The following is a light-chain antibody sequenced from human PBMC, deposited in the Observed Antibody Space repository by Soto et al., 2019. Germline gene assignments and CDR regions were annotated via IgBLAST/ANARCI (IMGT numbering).Light chain of an antibody. CDR2: EVN. CDR3: SSYTVSSPLM. Sequence: QSALTQPASVSGSPGQSITISCTGTSSDIGAYNYVSWYQKHPDKAPKLIISEVNNRPSGVSDRFSGSKSGNTASLTISGLQTEDEADYYCSSYTVSSPLMFGGGTKLTVL. V-gene: IGLV2-14*01. CDR1: SSDIGAYNY. J-gene: IGLJ3*02.